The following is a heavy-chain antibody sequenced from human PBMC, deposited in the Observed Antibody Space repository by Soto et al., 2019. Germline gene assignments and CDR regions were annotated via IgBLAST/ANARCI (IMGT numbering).Heavy chain of an antibody. D-gene: IGHD3-22*01. Sequence: GGSLRLSCAASGFPFSSYGMHWVRQAPGKGLDWVGVIWYGGSNKDYADSVKGRFTISRDNSKKTVYLQMHGLRADDTAVYYCAKGLYYYDSSGYRVFDYWGQGALVTVSS. V-gene: IGHV3-33*06. J-gene: IGHJ4*02. CDR3: AKGLYYYDSSGYRVFDY. CDR2: IWYGGSNK. CDR1: GFPFSSYG.